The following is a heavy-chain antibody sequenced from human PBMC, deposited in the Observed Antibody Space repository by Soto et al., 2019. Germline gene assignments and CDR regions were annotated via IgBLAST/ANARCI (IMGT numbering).Heavy chain of an antibody. CDR3: AKGVPGIAVAGTGYFQH. CDR1: GFTCSDYD. D-gene: IGHD6-19*01. CDR2: ISGSGGST. J-gene: IGHJ1*01. V-gene: IGHV3-23*01. Sequence: GGPLRLSCAASGFTCSDYDMSWVRQAPGTGLEWVSTISGSGGSTFYADSVKGRFTISRDNSKNTLYLQMNSLRAEDTAVYYCAKGVPGIAVAGTGYFQHRGQGTLVTVSS.